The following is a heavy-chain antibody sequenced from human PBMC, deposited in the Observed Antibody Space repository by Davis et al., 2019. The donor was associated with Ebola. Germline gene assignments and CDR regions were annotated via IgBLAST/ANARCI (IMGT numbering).Heavy chain of an antibody. V-gene: IGHV3-30-3*01. CDR1: GFTFSSYA. J-gene: IGHJ4*02. Sequence: PGGSLRLSCAASGFTFSSYAMHWVRQAPGKGLEWVAVISYDGSNKYYADSVKGRFTISRDNSKNTLYLQMNSLRAEDTAVYYCARKAGYWGQGTLVTVSS. CDR3: ARKAGY. CDR2: ISYDGSNK.